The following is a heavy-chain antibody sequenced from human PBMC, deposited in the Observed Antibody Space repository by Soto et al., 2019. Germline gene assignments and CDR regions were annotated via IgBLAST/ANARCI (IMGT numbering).Heavy chain of an antibody. CDR2: IYYSGST. CDR1: GGSISSSSYY. J-gene: IGHJ6*02. CDR3: ARRLIAAAGSYYYYGMDV. D-gene: IGHD6-13*01. V-gene: IGHV4-39*01. Sequence: PSETLSLTCTVSGGSISSSSYYWGWIRQPPGKGLEWIGSIYYSGSTYYNPSLKSRVTISVDTSKNQFSLKLSSVTAADTAVYYFARRLIAAAGSYYYYGMDVWGQGTTVTVSS.